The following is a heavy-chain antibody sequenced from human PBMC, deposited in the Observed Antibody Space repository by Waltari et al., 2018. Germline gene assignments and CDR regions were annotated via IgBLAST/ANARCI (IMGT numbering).Heavy chain of an antibody. D-gene: IGHD1-7*01. J-gene: IGHJ5*02. CDR1: GGTFSSYA. V-gene: IGHV1-69*08. CDR3: AREPSPVTGTTFRWFDP. CDR2: STPIFGTA. Sequence: QVQLVQSGAEVKKPGSSVKVSCKASGGTFSSYAISWVRQATGQGLEWMGTSTPIFGTAKYAQKSQGRGTMTADKSTSTAYMGLRSLRSEDTAVYYCAREPSPVTGTTFRWFDPCGQGTLVTVSS.